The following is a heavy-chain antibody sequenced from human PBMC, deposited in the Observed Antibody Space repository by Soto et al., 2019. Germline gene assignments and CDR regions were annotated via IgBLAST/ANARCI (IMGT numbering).Heavy chain of an antibody. D-gene: IGHD3-22*01. CDR1: GGSVSSGSYY. CDR2: IYYSGST. Sequence: SETLSLTCTVSGGSVSSGSYYWSWIRQPPGKGLEWIGYIYYSGSTNYNPSLKSRVTISVDTSKNQFSLKLSSVTAADTAVYYCARARYYYDSSGYYSYYFDYWGQGTLVTVSS. V-gene: IGHV4-61*01. CDR3: ARARYYYDSSGYYSYYFDY. J-gene: IGHJ4*02.